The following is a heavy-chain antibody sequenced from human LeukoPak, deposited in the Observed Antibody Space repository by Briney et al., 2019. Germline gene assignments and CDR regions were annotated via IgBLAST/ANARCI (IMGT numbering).Heavy chain of an antibody. CDR3: AKYKVAVPGAFDH. D-gene: IGHD1-1*01. V-gene: IGHV3-23*01. J-gene: IGHJ5*02. Sequence: GGSLRLSCVGSEFTFSSYPMTWVRQAPGKGLEWVSAISVSGDDTYYADSVKGRFTISRDNPKSTLYLQINSLRAGDTAVYYCAKYKVAVPGAFDHWGQGTLVTVSS. CDR1: EFTFSSYP. CDR2: ISVSGDDT.